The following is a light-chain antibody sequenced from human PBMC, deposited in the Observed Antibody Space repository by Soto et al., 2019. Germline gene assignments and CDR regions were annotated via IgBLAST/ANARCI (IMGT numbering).Light chain of an antibody. J-gene: IGKJ1*01. CDR1: QRSSIW. V-gene: IGKV1-5*03. CDR2: KAS. CDR3: QQYSSYTPRT. Sequence: DIQMIQSPSTLAASVGDRVTITCRASQRSSIWLARYQQKPGKAPKILIYKASSLESGVPSRFSGSGSGTEFTLTISSLQPDDFATYYCQQYSSYTPRTVGQGTKVDSK.